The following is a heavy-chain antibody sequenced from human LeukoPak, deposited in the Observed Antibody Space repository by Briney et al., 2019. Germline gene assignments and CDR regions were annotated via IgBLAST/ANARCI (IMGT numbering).Heavy chain of an antibody. V-gene: IGHV3-74*01. CDR3: TRDRWELHNWFDP. D-gene: IGHD1-26*01. J-gene: IGHJ5*02. Sequence: PGGSLRLSCAGSGFTFSSYWMHWVRQAPGKGLVWVSRINSDGSTTTYADSVKGRFTISRDNAKNTVYLQMNSLRVEDTAVYYCTRDRWELHNWFDPWGQGTLVTVSS. CDR1: GFTFSSYW. CDR2: INSDGSTT.